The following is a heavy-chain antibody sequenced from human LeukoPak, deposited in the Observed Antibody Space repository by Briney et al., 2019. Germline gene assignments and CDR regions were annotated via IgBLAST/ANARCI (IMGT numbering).Heavy chain of an antibody. CDR2: ISGNGGST. D-gene: IGHD3-10*01. CDR3: AKGSYFGSGRYYFDY. J-gene: IGHJ4*02. CDR1: GFTFSTYA. V-gene: IGHV3-23*01. Sequence: GGSLRLSCAASGFTFSTYAMSWVRQAPGKGLEWVSAISGNGGSTYYADSVKGRFTISRDNSKNTLYLQTSSLRAEDTAVYYCAKGSYFGSGRYYFDYWGQGTLVTVSS.